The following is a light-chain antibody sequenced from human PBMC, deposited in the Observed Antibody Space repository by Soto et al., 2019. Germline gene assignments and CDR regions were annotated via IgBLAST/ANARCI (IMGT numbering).Light chain of an antibody. CDR1: QGISSY. Sequence: IQLTQSPSSLSASVGDRVTITCRASQGISSYLAWYQQKPGKATKLLIYAASTLQSGVPSRFSGSGSGTDFTLTISSLQPEDFATYYCQQLNSYTFGQGTRLEIK. J-gene: IGKJ5*01. CDR2: AAS. CDR3: QQLNSYT. V-gene: IGKV1-9*01.